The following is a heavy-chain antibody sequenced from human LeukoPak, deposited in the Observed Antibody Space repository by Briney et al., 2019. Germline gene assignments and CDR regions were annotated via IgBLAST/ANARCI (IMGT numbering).Heavy chain of an antibody. J-gene: IGHJ4*02. CDR3: ARAGGYDYVWGSYCNGGYFDY. CDR1: GFTFSSYS. Sequence: GGSLRLSCAASGFTFSSYSMNWVRQAPGKGLEWVSYISSSSSTIYYADSVKGRFTISRDNAKNSLYLQMNSLRAEDTAVYYCARAGGYDYVWGSYCNGGYFDYWGQGTLVTVSS. CDR2: ISSSSSTI. V-gene: IGHV3-48*01. D-gene: IGHD3-16*01.